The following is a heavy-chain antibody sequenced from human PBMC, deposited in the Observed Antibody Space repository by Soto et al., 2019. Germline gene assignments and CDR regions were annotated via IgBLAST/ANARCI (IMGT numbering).Heavy chain of an antibody. CDR2: SDREDGET. J-gene: IGHJ5*02. CDR3: TRGNWSDP. Sequence: QVRLIQSGTEVQKSGASVKVSCRLSGSALTELSLHWVRQAPGKGLEWMGCSDREDGETFYAQKFKGRLTMTEDTSTNTAHMELRSLGSEDTAVYYCTRGNWSDPWGQGTLVAVSS. V-gene: IGHV1-24*01. CDR1: GSALTELS.